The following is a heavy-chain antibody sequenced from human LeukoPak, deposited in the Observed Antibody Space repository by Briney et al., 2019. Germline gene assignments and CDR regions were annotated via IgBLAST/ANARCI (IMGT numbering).Heavy chain of an antibody. CDR3: ARDLPQDSSSWPYYYYYYMDV. V-gene: IGHV3-21*04. Sequence: GSLRLSCAASGFTFSSYSMNWVRQAPGKGLEWVSSISSSSSYIYYADSVKGRFTISRDNAKNSLYLQMNSLRAEDTAVYYCARDLPQDSSSWPYYYYYYMDVWGKGTTVTVSS. CDR2: ISSSSSYI. D-gene: IGHD6-13*01. CDR1: GFTFSSYS. J-gene: IGHJ6*03.